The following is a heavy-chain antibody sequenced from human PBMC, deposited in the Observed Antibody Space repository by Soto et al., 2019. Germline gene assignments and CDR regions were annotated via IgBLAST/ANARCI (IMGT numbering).Heavy chain of an antibody. CDR1: GYTFTGYY. D-gene: IGHD2-15*01. V-gene: IGHV1-2*04. CDR2: INPNSGGT. Sequence: ASVNVSCKASGYTFTGYYMHWVRQAPGQGLEWMGWINPNSGGTNYAQKFQGWVTMTRDTSISTAYMELSRLRSDDTAVYYCARGTPGGYCSGGSCPRPYYMDVWGKGTTVTVSS. J-gene: IGHJ6*03. CDR3: ARGTPGGYCSGGSCPRPYYMDV.